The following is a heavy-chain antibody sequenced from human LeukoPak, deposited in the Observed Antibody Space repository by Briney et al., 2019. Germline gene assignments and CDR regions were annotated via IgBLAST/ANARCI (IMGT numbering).Heavy chain of an antibody. V-gene: IGHV4-39*01. CDR3: ARVPRYDFWSGYPRPPVDFDY. Sequence: SETLSLSCTVSGVSISSSSYYWGWIRQPPGKGLEWIVSIYYSGSTYYNPSLKSRVTISVDTSKNQFSLKLSSVTAADTAVYDCARVPRYDFWSGYPRPPVDFDYWGQGTLVTVSS. CDR2: IYYSGST. D-gene: IGHD3-3*01. CDR1: GVSISSSSYY. J-gene: IGHJ4*02.